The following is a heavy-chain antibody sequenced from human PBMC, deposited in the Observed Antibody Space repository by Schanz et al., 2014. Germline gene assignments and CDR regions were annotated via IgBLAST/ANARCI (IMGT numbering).Heavy chain of an antibody. V-gene: IGHV3-30-3*01. CDR3: ARDNSHWLVDY. D-gene: IGHD6-19*01. CDR2: ITTAGTKM. CDR1: EFTFSTDA. Sequence: VQLVESGGGWVQPGGSLRLSCAASEFTFSTDAMSWVRQAPGKGLEWVAAITTAGTKMYYADSVRGRFTVSRDNSKNTLYLEVNSLRPEDTALYYCARDNSHWLVDYWGQGTLVTVSS. J-gene: IGHJ4*02.